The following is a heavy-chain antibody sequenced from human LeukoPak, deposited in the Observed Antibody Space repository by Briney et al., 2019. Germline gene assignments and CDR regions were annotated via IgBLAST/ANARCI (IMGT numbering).Heavy chain of an antibody. V-gene: IGHV1-2*02. Sequence: GASVKVSCKASGYTFSDYYIQWVRQAPGQGLEWMGWINPKTGDTNYAEKFQGRVTMTTDTSISTAYMEVSRLRSDDTAVYFCARDRKRVQQYETSGYFRRNDYWGQGTLVTVSS. CDR1: GYTFSDYY. D-gene: IGHD3-22*01. J-gene: IGHJ4*02. CDR3: ARDRKRVQQYETSGYFRRNDY. CDR2: INPKTGDT.